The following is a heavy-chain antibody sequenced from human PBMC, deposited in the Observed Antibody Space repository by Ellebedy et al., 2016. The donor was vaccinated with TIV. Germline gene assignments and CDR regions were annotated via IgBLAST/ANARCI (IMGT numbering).Heavy chain of an antibody. D-gene: IGHD3-16*01. CDR2: IYYSGRA. CDR3: ARYDPVRGDFAY. CDR1: GGSINSYN. Sequence: SETLSLTXTVSGGSINSYNWGWIRQSPGKGLEWIGYIYYSGRANYNPSLKNRVTISVDTLKNQFSLKLSSVTAADTAVYYCARYDPVRGDFAYWGQGTLVTVSS. J-gene: IGHJ4*02. V-gene: IGHV4-59*13.